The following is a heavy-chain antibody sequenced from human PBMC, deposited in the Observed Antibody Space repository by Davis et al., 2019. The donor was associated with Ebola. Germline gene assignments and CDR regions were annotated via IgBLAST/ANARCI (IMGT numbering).Heavy chain of an antibody. Sequence: ASVKVSCKASGYTLTGYYMHWVRRAPGQGLEWMGWINPNSGGTNYAQKFQGRVTMTRDTSISTAYMELSRLRSDDTAVYYCARGLLHVLRFLEWYAPTYYYYMDVWGKGTTVTVSS. CDR2: INPNSGGT. CDR3: ARGLLHVLRFLEWYAPTYYYYMDV. CDR1: GYTLTGYY. J-gene: IGHJ6*03. V-gene: IGHV1-2*02. D-gene: IGHD3-3*01.